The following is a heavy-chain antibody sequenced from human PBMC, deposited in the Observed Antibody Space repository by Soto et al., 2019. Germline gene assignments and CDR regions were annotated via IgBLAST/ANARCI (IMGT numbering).Heavy chain of an antibody. CDR2: IYWDDDN. D-gene: IGHD6-19*01. V-gene: IGHV2-5*02. Sequence: QITLKESGPTLVKPTQTLTLTCTFSGFSLSSTAVGVNWIRQPPGKAPEWLALIYWDDDNHYSPSLKNRLTITKDTSKNQVVLTMTNMDPVDTATYYCAHGSGWLSDYWGQGILVTVSP. J-gene: IGHJ4*02. CDR3: AHGSGWLSDY. CDR1: GFSLSSTAVG.